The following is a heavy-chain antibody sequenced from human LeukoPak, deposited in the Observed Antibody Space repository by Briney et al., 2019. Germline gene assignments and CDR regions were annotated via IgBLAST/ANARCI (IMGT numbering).Heavy chain of an antibody. Sequence: PGGSLRLSCAASGFTFSSYSMNWVRQAPGKGLEWISSISSSSSYIYYADSVKGRFTISRDNAKNSLYLQMNSLRAEDTAVYYCARDSPGAFDIWGQGTMVTVSS. CDR1: GFTFSSYS. V-gene: IGHV3-21*01. J-gene: IGHJ3*02. CDR3: ARDSPGAFDI. CDR2: ISSSSSYI.